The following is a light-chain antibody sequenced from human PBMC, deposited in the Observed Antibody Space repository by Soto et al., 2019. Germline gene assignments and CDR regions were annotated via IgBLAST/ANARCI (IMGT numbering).Light chain of an antibody. CDR1: QSISTY. Sequence: DIQMTQPPSSLSASIGDRVTITCRASQSISTYLNWYQQKPGKAPHLLVYAASSLQSGVPSRFSGSGSGPDFTLTISSLQPEDFATYYCQQTYTTPRTFGQGTKVDIK. J-gene: IGKJ1*01. CDR2: AAS. V-gene: IGKV1-39*01. CDR3: QQTYTTPRT.